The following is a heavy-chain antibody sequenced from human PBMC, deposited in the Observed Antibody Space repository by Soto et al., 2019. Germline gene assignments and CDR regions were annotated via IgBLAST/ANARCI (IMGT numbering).Heavy chain of an antibody. Sequence: GGSLRLSCAASGFTFSSYAMHWVRQAPGKGLEWVAVISYDGSNKYYADSVKGRFTISRDNSKNTLYLQMNSLRAEDTAVYYCARWALHFTSSRSYDYVWGSYRPEYYFDYWGQGTLVTVSS. V-gene: IGHV3-30-3*01. CDR1: GFTFSSYA. D-gene: IGHD3-16*02. CDR2: ISYDGSNK. J-gene: IGHJ4*02. CDR3: ARWALHFTSSRSYDYVWGSYRPEYYFDY.